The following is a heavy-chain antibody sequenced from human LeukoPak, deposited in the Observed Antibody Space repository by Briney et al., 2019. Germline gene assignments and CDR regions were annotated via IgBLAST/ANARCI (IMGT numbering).Heavy chain of an antibody. D-gene: IGHD2-2*01. CDR3: ARESVVPAATGFDY. V-gene: IGHV4-59*01. J-gene: IGHJ4*02. CDR1: GGSISSYY. CDR2: IYYSGST. Sequence: SETLSLTCTVSGGSISSYYWSWIRQPPGKGLEWIGYIYYSGSTNYNPSLKSRVTISVDASKNQFSLKLSSVTAADTAVYYCARESVVPAATGFDYWGQGTLVTVSS.